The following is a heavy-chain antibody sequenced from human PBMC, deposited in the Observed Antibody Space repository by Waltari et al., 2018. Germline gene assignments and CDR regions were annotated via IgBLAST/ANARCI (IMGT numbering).Heavy chain of an antibody. J-gene: IGHJ4*02. CDR1: GFTFSSSW. CDR2: SKWDGSNT. Sequence: EVQVVESGGGLVQPGGSLRLSCAASGFTFSSSWMHWVRQAPGKGLVWVSRSKWDGSNTTYADSVKGRFTISRDNARNTLYLQMNSLSAEDTALYYCARSENAFDYWGQGTLVTVSS. CDR3: ARSENAFDY. V-gene: IGHV3-74*01.